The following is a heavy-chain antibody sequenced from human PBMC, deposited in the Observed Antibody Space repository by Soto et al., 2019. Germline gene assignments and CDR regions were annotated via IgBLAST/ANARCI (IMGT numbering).Heavy chain of an antibody. CDR3: ARCTVDTIVTSGWCHYLDP. J-gene: IGHJ5*02. CDR2: VSGSGGTT. Sequence: EVQLLDSGGGLVQPGGSLRLSCAASGFTFSSSSMSWVRQAPGKGLEWVSAVSGSGGTTYYADSVRGRFTISRDNSKKTLYLQMNSLRAEDTAIYFFARCTVDTIVTSGWCHYLDPWGQGTLVTVSS. D-gene: IGHD6-19*01. CDR1: GFTFSSSS. V-gene: IGHV3-23*01.